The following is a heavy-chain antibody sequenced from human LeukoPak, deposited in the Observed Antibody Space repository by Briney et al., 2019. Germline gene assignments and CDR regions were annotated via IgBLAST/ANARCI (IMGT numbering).Heavy chain of an antibody. Sequence: GGSLRLSCAASGFTFSSYWMSWVRQAPGKGLEWVANIKQDGSQKYYVDSVKGRFTISRDNSKNTLYLQMNSLRAEDTAVYSCARGLGYSYGYGIDYWGQGTLVIASS. V-gene: IGHV3-7*01. D-gene: IGHD5-18*01. CDR1: GFTFSSYW. CDR2: IKQDGSQK. CDR3: ARGLGYSYGYGIDY. J-gene: IGHJ4*02.